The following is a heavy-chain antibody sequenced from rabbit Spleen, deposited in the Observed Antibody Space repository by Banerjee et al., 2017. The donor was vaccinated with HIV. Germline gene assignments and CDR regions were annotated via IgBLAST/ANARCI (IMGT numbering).Heavy chain of an antibody. CDR1: GISFSSSYW. CDR3: ARDLAGVIGWNFGW. J-gene: IGHJ6*01. V-gene: IGHV1S45*01. CDR2: INAVTGKA. Sequence: QEQLTETGGGLVQPGGSLTLSCKASGISFSSSYWICWVRQALGKGLEWIACINAVTGKAVYASWAKGRYTFSKTSSTTVTLEMTSLTAADTATYFCARDLAGVIGWNFGWWGPGTLVTVS. D-gene: IGHD4-1*01.